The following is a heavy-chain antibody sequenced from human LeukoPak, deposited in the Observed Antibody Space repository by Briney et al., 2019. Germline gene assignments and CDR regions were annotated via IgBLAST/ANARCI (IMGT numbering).Heavy chain of an antibody. CDR2: ISGGGDAT. Sequence: GGSLRLSCAASDFSFITYAMSWVRQAPGKGLEWVSTISGGGDATYYADSVKGRFTISRDNSKNTLYLQMNSLKTEDTAVYYCTRDVDIVVVTAPYYYYYMDVWGKGTTVTVSS. J-gene: IGHJ6*03. V-gene: IGHV3-23*01. CDR3: TRDVDIVVVTAPYYYYYMDV. CDR1: DFSFITYA. D-gene: IGHD2-21*02.